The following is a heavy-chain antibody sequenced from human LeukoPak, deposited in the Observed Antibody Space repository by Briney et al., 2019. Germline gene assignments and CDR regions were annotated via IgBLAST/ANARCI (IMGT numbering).Heavy chain of an antibody. D-gene: IGHD2/OR15-2a*01. CDR3: ARLSPSLDAGY. Sequence: SETLSLTCTVSVGFISSFYGSWIRQPPGKGLEWIGYIYYSGSTNYNPSLQSRVTISVDTSKNQFSLKLSAVTDADTSVYYCARLSPSLDAGYWGQGTLVTVSS. V-gene: IGHV4-59*08. CDR2: IYYSGST. J-gene: IGHJ4*02. CDR1: VGFISSFY.